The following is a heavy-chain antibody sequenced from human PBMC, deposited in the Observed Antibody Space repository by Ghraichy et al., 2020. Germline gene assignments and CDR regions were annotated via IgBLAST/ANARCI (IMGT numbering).Heavy chain of an antibody. J-gene: IGHJ6*02. CDR2: IYYSGST. Sequence: SDTLSLTCTVSGDSISSYYWNWIRQPPGKGLEWIGYIYYSGSTNYNSSLKSRVTISVDPSKNQFSLKLSSVTAADTAVYYCARDVVPSATKYGLDVWGQGTTVTVSS. CDR3: ARDVVPSATKYGLDV. CDR1: GDSISSYY. D-gene: IGHD2-2*01. V-gene: IGHV4-59*01.